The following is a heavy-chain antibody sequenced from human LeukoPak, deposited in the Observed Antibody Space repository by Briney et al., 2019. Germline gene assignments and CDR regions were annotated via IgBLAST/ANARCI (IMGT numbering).Heavy chain of an antibody. CDR1: GGSFSGYY. CDR2: INHSVSS. J-gene: IGHJ4*02. V-gene: IGHV4-34*01. Sequence: PSETLSLTCAVYGGSFSGYYWSWIRQPPGKGLEGIGEINHSVSSIYNPSINSRETISVDPSINQYSLQQSSVTGCDLALDSWALVDGTYYFDYWGQGTLVTVSS. CDR3: ALVDGTYYFDY. D-gene: IGHD2-8*02.